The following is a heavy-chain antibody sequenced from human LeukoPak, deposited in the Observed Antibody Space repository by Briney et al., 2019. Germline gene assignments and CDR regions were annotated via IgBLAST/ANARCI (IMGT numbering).Heavy chain of an antibody. J-gene: IGHJ4*02. CDR3: AMAYSSSWYYFDY. D-gene: IGHD6-13*01. V-gene: IGHV4-59*01. CDR1: GRSIRGYF. Sequence: SETLPLTCTVSGRSIRGYFWTWIRQPPGKGLEWVGYIYYSGSTNYNPSLNRRVTIAVDTSKNQFSLRLSSVTAADTAVYYCAMAYSSSWYYFDYWGQGTLVTVSS. CDR2: IYYSGST.